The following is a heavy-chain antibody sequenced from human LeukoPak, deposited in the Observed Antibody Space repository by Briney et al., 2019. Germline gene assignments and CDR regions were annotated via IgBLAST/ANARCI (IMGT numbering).Heavy chain of an antibody. Sequence: PSETLSLTCAVYGGSFSGYYWSWIRQPPGKGLEWIGEINHSGSTNYNPSLKSRVTISVDTSKNQFSLKLSSVTAADPAVYYCARSCSSTSCSPAPPYYYGMDVWGQGTTVTVSS. D-gene: IGHD2-2*01. CDR3: ARSCSSTSCSPAPPYYYGMDV. V-gene: IGHV4-34*01. J-gene: IGHJ6*02. CDR2: INHSGST. CDR1: GGSFSGYY.